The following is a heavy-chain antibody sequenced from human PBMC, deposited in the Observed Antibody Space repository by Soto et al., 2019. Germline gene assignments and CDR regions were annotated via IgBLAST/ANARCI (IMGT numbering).Heavy chain of an antibody. D-gene: IGHD3-3*01. J-gene: IGHJ5*02. CDR1: GYAFACNS. V-gene: IGHV1-46*01. CDR2: INPSGGST. Sequence: AYVEVCCKACGYAFACNSMWWVRQSPGQGLEWMGIINPSGGSTSYAQKFQGRVTMTRDTSTSTVYMELSSLRSEDTAVYYCARAIGFTIFGVALNWFDPWGQGTLVTVSS. CDR3: ARAIGFTIFGVALNWFDP.